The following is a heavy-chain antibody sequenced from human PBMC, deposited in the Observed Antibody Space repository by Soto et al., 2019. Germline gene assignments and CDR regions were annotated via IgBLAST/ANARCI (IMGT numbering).Heavy chain of an antibody. D-gene: IGHD5-18*01. Sequence: QPGGSLRLSCAASGFTFSSYGMHWVRQAPGKGLEWVAVISYDGSNKYYADSVKGRFTISXXXSXXTXXLXXNXXRAXDTAVYYYAKVGGYRYGYLPEYWGQGTLVTVSS. CDR3: AKVGGYRYGYLPEY. CDR1: GFTFSSYG. V-gene: IGHV3-30*18. J-gene: IGHJ4*02. CDR2: ISYDGSNK.